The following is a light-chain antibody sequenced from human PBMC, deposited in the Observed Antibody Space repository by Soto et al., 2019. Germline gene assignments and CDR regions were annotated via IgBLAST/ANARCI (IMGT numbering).Light chain of an antibody. J-gene: IGKJ1*01. CDR3: QQYNNWPRT. CDR2: GAS. CDR1: QSVSSSY. Sequence: EIVLTQSPGTLSLSPGERATLSCKASQSVSSSYLAWYQQKPGQAPRLLIYGASTRATGIPATFSGRGSGTEFTLTISSLQSEEFAVYDYQQYNNWPRTFGPGTKVEIK. V-gene: IGKV3-15*01.